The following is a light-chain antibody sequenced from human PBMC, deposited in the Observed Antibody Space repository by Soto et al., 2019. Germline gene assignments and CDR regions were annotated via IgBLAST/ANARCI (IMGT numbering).Light chain of an antibody. CDR3: MQGTHWPWT. Sequence: DVVMTQSPLSLPVTLGQPASISCRSSQSLVHPDGNIYLSWFQQRPGQSPRRLIYKVSNRDSGVPDRISGSGSGTGFTLRISRVEAEDVGIYYCMQGTHWPWTFCQGTKVDIK. V-gene: IGKV2-30*02. CDR2: KVS. J-gene: IGKJ1*01. CDR1: QSLVHPDGNIY.